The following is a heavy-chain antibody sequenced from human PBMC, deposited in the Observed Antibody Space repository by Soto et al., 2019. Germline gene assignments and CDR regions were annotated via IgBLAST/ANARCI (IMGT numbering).Heavy chain of an antibody. CDR1: GGSFGGYF. Sequence: VQLQQWGAGLFKPSETLSLTCDVYGGSFGGYFWRWIRQPPGKGLEWIGEINHGGITNYNPSLKSRITISVDTSKNRFSLKLSVVTAADAAVYYCARQGAVTVMFYYHGMDVWGQGTSVTVSS. CDR3: ARQGAVTVMFYYHGMDV. CDR2: INHGGIT. V-gene: IGHV4-34*02. J-gene: IGHJ6*02. D-gene: IGHD2-21*02.